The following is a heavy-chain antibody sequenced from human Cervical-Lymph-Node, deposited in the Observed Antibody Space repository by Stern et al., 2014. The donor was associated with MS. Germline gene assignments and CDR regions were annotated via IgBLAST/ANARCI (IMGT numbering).Heavy chain of an antibody. J-gene: IGHJ4*02. Sequence: EVQLVESGGGLVQPGGSLRLSCAASGFTFSSYSMNWVRQAPGKGLEWVSYISSASTTIYYADSVKGRFTISRDNAKNSLYLQMSSLRDEDTAVYYCARDFRFRELLIGNWGQGTLVTVSS. CDR2: ISSASTTI. D-gene: IGHD1-26*01. CDR3: ARDFRFRELLIGN. CDR1: GFTFSSYS. V-gene: IGHV3-48*02.